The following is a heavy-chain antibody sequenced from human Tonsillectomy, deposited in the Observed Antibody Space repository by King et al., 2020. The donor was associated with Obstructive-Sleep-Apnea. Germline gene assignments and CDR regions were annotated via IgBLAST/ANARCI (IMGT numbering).Heavy chain of an antibody. CDR3: ARDSEHCSGGSCYSSQDWFDP. Sequence: QLQESGPGLVKPSETLSLTCTVSGGSISSSSYYWGWIRQPPGKGLEWIGSIYYSGSTYYNPSLKSGVTISVETSKNQFSLKLSSLTAADTAVYYCARDSEHCSGGSCYSSQDWFDPWGQGTLVTVSS. D-gene: IGHD2-15*01. J-gene: IGHJ5*02. CDR2: IYYSGST. V-gene: IGHV4-39*07. CDR1: GGSISSSSYY.